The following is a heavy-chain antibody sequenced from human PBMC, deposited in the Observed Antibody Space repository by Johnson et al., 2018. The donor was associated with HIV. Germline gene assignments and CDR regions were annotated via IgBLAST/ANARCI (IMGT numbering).Heavy chain of an antibody. CDR3: AGVPPWALGATGWLDAFAI. Sequence: QVQLVESGGGVVQPGRSLRLSCAASGFTFSSYAMHWVRQAPGKGLEWVAVISYDGNNKYYADSVKGRVTISRDNSKNTLYLQMNSLRAEDTAVYYCAGVPPWALGATGWLDAFAIWGQGTMVTVSS. D-gene: IGHD1-26*01. V-gene: IGHV3-30*04. J-gene: IGHJ3*02. CDR2: ISYDGNNK. CDR1: GFTFSSYA.